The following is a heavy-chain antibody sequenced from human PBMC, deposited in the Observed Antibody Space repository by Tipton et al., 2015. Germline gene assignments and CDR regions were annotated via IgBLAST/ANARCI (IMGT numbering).Heavy chain of an antibody. CDR3: AREAYSSSGLIFDY. CDR2: IYYSGST. V-gene: IGHV4-61*01. J-gene: IGHJ4*02. Sequence: TLSLTCTVSDGSVSSGTYYWSWIRQPPGKGLEWIGYIYYSGSTNYNPSLKSRVTISVDTSKNQFSLKLRSVTAADTAVYYCAREAYSSSGLIFDYWGQGTLVTVSS. CDR1: DGSVSSGTYY. D-gene: IGHD6-6*01.